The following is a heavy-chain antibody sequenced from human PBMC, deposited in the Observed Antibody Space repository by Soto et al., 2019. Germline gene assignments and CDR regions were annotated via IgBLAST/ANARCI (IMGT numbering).Heavy chain of an antibody. V-gene: IGHV2-5*02. CDR1: GFSLSTTAEG. J-gene: IGHJ4*02. CDR3: AHGSCRSADGDPKPYLAL. CDR2: IYWDDDE. Sequence: QITLKESGPTLVNPTQTLTLTCTFSGFSLSTTAEGVGWIRQPPGKALEWLALIYWDDDERYSPSLKSMLTITKDTAKNQVVLTMTNVDPVDTATKSCAHGSCRSADGDPKPYLALWGQGIRVTVSS. D-gene: IGHD2-2*01.